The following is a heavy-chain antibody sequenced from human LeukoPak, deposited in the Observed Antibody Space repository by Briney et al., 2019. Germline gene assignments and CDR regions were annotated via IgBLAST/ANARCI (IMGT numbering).Heavy chain of an antibody. CDR2: IGTNISAM. J-gene: IGHJ4*02. D-gene: IGHD3-22*01. CDR1: GFTFSDYS. V-gene: IGHV3-48*04. CDR3: ARSFYYYDSDY. Sequence: GGSLRLSCAASGFTFSDYSMNWDRQAPGKGLEWLSYIGTNISAMYYADSVRGRFTISRDNAKNSLYLQMNSLRAEDTAVYYCARSFYYYDSDYWGQGTLVTVSS.